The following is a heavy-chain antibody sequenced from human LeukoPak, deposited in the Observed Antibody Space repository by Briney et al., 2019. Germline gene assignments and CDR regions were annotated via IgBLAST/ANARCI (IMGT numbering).Heavy chain of an antibody. D-gene: IGHD5-24*01. CDR2: INPDGSEK. CDR3: ARVGDSRDGYHYAADFGY. V-gene: IGHV3-7*01. CDR1: GFTFSSYW. J-gene: IGHJ4*02. Sequence: GGSLRLSCAASGFTFSSYWMSWVRQAPGKGLEWVANINPDGSEKYYVDSVKGRFTISRDNAKNSLYLQMNSLRAEDTAVYYCARVGDSRDGYHYAADFGYLGQGTLVTVSS.